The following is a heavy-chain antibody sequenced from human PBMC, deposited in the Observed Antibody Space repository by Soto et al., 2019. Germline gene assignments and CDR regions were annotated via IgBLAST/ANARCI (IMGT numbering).Heavy chain of an antibody. J-gene: IGHJ3*02. CDR2: INPNSGGA. CDR3: ARDYYDGSASHGLEI. Sequence: QVHLVQSGAEVKKPGASVTVSCRASGYTFTGYYIHWVRQATRQGLEWSGWINPNSGGANIAQKFQGWATMTRDTSTTTTYMELSSLRSNDSAVYYCARDYYDGSASHGLEIWGQGTLVTVAS. V-gene: IGHV1-2*04. D-gene: IGHD3-16*01. CDR1: GYTFTGYY.